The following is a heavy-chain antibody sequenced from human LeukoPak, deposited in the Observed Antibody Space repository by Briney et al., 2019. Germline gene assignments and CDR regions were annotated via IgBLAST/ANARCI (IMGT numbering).Heavy chain of an antibody. J-gene: IGHJ4*02. CDR1: GGSISSSSYY. V-gene: IGHV4-39*01. Sequence: SETLSLTCTVSGGSISSSSYYWGWIRQPPGKGLEWIGNIYYSGSTYYNPSLKSRVTISVDTSKNQFSLKLSSATAADTAVYYCARTWSYDSSGAIDYWGQGTLVTVSS. CDR3: ARTWSYDSSGAIDY. CDR2: IYYSGST. D-gene: IGHD3-22*01.